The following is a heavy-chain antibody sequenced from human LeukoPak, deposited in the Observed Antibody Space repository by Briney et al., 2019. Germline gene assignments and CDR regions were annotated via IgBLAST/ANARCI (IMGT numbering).Heavy chain of an antibody. CDR3: ARAFGRRYCSGVSCFRDFDF. D-gene: IGHD2-15*01. J-gene: IGHJ4*02. CDR1: GFTFSSYS. V-gene: IGHV3-21*01. Sequence: GGSLRLSCAASGFTFSSYSMNWVRQAPGKGLEWVSSISSSSSYIYYADSVKGRFTISRDNAKNSLYLQMNSLRAEDTAVYYCARAFGRRYCSGVSCFRDFDFWGQGTLVTVSS. CDR2: ISSSSSYI.